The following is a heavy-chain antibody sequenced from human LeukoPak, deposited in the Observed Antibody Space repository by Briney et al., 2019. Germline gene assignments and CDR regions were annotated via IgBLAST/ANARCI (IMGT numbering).Heavy chain of an antibody. Sequence: KPSETLSLTCTLGTGSMNDYYWKWVRQPPGKRLEWIGRVYNAYTDYNPSLKSRVSISVDTSKSQFSLDLNSVTAADTAVYYCARRVSLYAGFDIWGLGTMVTVSS. D-gene: IGHD3-16*02. CDR2: VYNAYT. V-gene: IGHV4-59*08. CDR3: ARRVSLYAGFDI. CDR1: TGSMNDYY. J-gene: IGHJ3*02.